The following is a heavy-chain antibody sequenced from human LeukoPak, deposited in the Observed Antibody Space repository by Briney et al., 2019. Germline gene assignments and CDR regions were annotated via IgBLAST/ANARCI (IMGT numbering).Heavy chain of an antibody. CDR3: ARDYDILTQNYYYGMDV. CDR1: GFTVSSNY. V-gene: IGHV3-53*05. Sequence: GGSLRLSCAASGFTVSSNYMSWVRQAPGKGLEWVSVIYSGGSTYYADSVKGRFTISRDNSKNTLYLQMNSLRSEDTAVYYCARDYDILTQNYYYGMDVWGQGTTVTVSS. CDR2: IYSGGST. J-gene: IGHJ6*02. D-gene: IGHD3-9*01.